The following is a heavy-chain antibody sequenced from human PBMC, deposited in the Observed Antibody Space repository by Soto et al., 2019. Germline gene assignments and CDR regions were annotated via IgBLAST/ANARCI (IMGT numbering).Heavy chain of an antibody. J-gene: IGHJ4*02. CDR1: GGSISSSSYY. Sequence: SETLSLTCTVSGGSISSSSYYWGWIRQPPGKGLEWIGSIYYSGSTYYNPSLKSRVTISVDTSKNQFSLKLSSVTAADTAVYYCASDGQQLALFDYWGQGTLVTVSS. CDR3: ASDGQQLALFDY. D-gene: IGHD6-13*01. V-gene: IGHV4-39*01. CDR2: IYYSGST.